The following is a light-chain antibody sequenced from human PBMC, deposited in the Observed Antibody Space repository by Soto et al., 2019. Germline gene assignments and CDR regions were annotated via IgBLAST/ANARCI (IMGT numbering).Light chain of an antibody. CDR2: GAS. CDR3: QQYDTSDTWT. V-gene: IGKV3-20*01. Sequence: EIVLTQSPGTLSLSPGEGATLTCRTSQSVSSSYLAWYQQKPGQAPRLILYGASSRATGIPDRFSGSGSGTDFTLTISKLEPGDFAVYYCQQYDTSDTWTFGQGTNVDIK. CDR1: QSVSSSY. J-gene: IGKJ1*01.